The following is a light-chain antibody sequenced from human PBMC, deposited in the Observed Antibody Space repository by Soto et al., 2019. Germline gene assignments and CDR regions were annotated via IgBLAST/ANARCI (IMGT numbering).Light chain of an antibody. CDR1: ISNIGRNI. V-gene: IGLV1-44*01. CDR3: AAWDDDLNGWEV. Sequence: QSVLTQPPSASGTPGQRVTISCSGSISNIGRNIVNWYQQLPGTAPKLLMYSNDQRPSGVPDRFSGSKSGTSASLVISGLQSEDEADYYCAAWDDDLNGWEVFGGGTKLTVL. CDR2: SND. J-gene: IGLJ2*01.